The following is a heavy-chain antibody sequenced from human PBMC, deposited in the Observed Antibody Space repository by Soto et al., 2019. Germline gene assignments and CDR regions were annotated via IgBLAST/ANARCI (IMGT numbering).Heavy chain of an antibody. V-gene: IGHV3-11*01. D-gene: IGHD3-9*01. CDR3: ARGRSYDILTGYLPGAPPDY. Sequence: PGGSLRLSCAASGFTFSDYYMSWIRQAPGKGLEWVSYISSSGSTIYYADSVKGRFTISRDNAKNSLYLQMNSLRAEDTAVYYCARGRSYDILTGYLPGAPPDYRGQGTTVTVSS. CDR1: GFTFSDYY. CDR2: ISSSGSTI. J-gene: IGHJ4*03.